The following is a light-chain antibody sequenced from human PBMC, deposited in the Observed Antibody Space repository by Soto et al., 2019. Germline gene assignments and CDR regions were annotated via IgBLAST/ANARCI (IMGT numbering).Light chain of an antibody. CDR3: QQYNNWPLT. J-gene: IGKJ4*01. CDR1: QTVNNN. V-gene: IGKV3-15*01. Sequence: EIVMTQSPATLSVSPGERATLSCRASQTVNNNLDWYQQKPGQAPRLLIYGASASATGIPARFSGSGSGTEFTLTISNLQSEDFAVYYCQQYNNWPLTFGGGTKVEIK. CDR2: GAS.